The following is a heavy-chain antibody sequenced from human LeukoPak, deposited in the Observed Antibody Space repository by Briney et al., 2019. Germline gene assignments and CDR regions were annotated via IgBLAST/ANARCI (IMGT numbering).Heavy chain of an antibody. CDR1: GGSISSSNW. Sequence: SETLSLTCAVSGGSISSSNWWSWVRQPPGKGLEWIGEIYHSGSTNYNPSLKSRVTISVDTSKNQFSLKLSSVTAADTAVYYCARVSSGYYYFRNDAFDIWGQGTMVTVSS. J-gene: IGHJ3*02. CDR2: IYHSGST. D-gene: IGHD3-22*01. CDR3: ARVSSGYYYFRNDAFDI. V-gene: IGHV4-4*02.